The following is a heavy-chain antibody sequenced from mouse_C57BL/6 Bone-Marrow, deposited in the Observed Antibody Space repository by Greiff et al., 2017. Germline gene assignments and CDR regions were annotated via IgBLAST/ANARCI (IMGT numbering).Heavy chain of an antibody. Sequence: VMLVESGAELVKPGASVKMSCKASGYTFTTYPIEWMKQNHGKSLEWIGNFHPYNDDTKYNEKFKGKATLTVEKSSSTVYLELSRLTSDDSAVYYCARHDYDRGDAMDYWGQGTSVTVSS. J-gene: IGHJ4*01. CDR1: GYTFTTYP. D-gene: IGHD2-4*01. CDR2: FHPYNDDT. V-gene: IGHV1-47*01. CDR3: ARHDYDRGDAMDY.